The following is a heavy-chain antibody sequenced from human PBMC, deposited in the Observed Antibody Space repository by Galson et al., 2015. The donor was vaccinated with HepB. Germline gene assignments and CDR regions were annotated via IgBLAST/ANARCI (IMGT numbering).Heavy chain of an antibody. CDR2: ISAYNGNT. CDR1: GYTFTSYG. V-gene: IGHV1-18*04. D-gene: IGHD2-15*01. Sequence: SVKVSCKASGYTFTSYGISWVRQAPGQGLEWMGWISAYNGNTNYAQKLQGRVTMTTDTSTSTAYMELRSLRSDDTAVYYCARAYTPYCSGGSCYHDLGMDVWGQGTTVTVSS. J-gene: IGHJ6*02. CDR3: ARAYTPYCSGGSCYHDLGMDV.